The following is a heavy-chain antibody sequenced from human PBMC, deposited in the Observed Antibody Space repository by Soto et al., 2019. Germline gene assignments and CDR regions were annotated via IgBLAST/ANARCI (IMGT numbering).Heavy chain of an antibody. V-gene: IGHV3-23*01. J-gene: IGHJ4*02. CDR1: GFTFGSYA. D-gene: IGHD3-22*01. CDR3: AKYRVLLWPREYYDSSGYPLDY. Sequence: PGGSLRLSCAASGFTFGSYAMSWVRQAPGKGLEWVSAISGSGGSTYYADSVKGRFTISRDNSKNTLYLQMNSLRAEDTAVYYCAKYRVLLWPREYYDSSGYPLDYWGQGTLVTVSS. CDR2: ISGSGGST.